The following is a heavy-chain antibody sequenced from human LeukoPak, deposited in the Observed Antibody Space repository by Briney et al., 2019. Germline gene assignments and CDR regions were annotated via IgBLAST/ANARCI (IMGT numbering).Heavy chain of an antibody. V-gene: IGHV3-49*03. Sequence: GRSLRLSCTASGFTFGDYAMSWFRQAPGKGLEWVGFIRSKAYGGTTEYAASVKGRFTISRDDSKSIAYLQMNSLKTEDTAVYYCTRDLGFQQYQLPYYFDYWGQGTLVTVSS. CDR2: IRSKAYGGTT. J-gene: IGHJ4*02. D-gene: IGHD2-2*01. CDR3: TRDLGFQQYQLPYYFDY. CDR1: GFTFGDYA.